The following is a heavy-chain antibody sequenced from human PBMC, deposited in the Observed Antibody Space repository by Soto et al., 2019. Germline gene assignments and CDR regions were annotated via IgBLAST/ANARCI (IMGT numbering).Heavy chain of an antibody. Sequence: SETLSLTCTVSGGYISSYYWSWIRQPPGKGLEWIGYIYYSGSTNYNPSLKSRVTISVDTSKNQFSLKLSSVTAADTAVYYCARFDYYDSSGYYSAFDYWGQGTLVTVSS. J-gene: IGHJ4*02. D-gene: IGHD3-22*01. CDR1: GGYISSYY. CDR3: ARFDYYDSSGYYSAFDY. V-gene: IGHV4-59*01. CDR2: IYYSGST.